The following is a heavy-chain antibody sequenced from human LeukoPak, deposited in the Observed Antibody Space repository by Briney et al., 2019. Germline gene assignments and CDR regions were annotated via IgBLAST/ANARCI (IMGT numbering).Heavy chain of an antibody. CDR2: ISAYNGNT. CDR3: AVDQVAGTSPIVDY. D-gene: IGHD6-19*01. CDR1: GYTFTSYG. V-gene: IGHV1-18*01. J-gene: IGHJ4*02. Sequence: GASVKVSCKASGYTFTSYGISWVRQAPGQGLEWMGWISAYNGNTNYAQKLQGRATMTTDTSTSTAYMELRSLRSDDTAVYYCAVDQVAGTSPIVDYWGQGTLVTVSS.